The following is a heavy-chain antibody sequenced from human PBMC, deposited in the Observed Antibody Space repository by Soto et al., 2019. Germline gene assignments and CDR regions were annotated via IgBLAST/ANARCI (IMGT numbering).Heavy chain of an antibody. Sequence: SETVSLTCTFSGGSIISSSYYWGWIRQPPGKGLEWIGSIYYSGSTYYNPSLESRVTISVDTSKNQFSLKLSSVTAADTAVYYCARLNANDAFDIWGQGTMVTVSS. CDR3: ARLNANDAFDI. CDR2: IYYSGST. J-gene: IGHJ3*02. CDR1: GGSIISSSYY. V-gene: IGHV4-39*01.